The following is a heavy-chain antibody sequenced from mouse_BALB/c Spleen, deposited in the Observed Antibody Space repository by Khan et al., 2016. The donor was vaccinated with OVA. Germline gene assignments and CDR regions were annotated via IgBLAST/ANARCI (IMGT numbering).Heavy chain of an antibody. J-gene: IGHJ2*01. CDR2: ISYSGRT. CDR3: ARSVTITTVVATDFDC. V-gene: IGHV3-2*02. D-gene: IGHD1-1*01. Sequence: EVQLQESGPGLVNPSQPLPLTCTVTGYPITSDYACNWIRQFPGNKLDWMGYISYSGRTNYNPSLKSRISITRDTSKNQVFLQLNSVTTEDTATYFCARSVTITTVVATDFDCWGQGTTLTVSS. CDR1: GYPITSDYA.